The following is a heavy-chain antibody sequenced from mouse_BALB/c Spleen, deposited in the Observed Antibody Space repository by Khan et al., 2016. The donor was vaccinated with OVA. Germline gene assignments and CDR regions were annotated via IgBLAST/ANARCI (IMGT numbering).Heavy chain of an antibody. CDR1: GYSITSGYA. D-gene: IGHD1-1*01. V-gene: IGHV3-2*02. CDR2: ISYSGVT. Sequence: EVQLQESGPGLVKPSQSLSLTCTVTGYSITSGYAWNWIRQFPGNKLEWMGYISYSGVTSYNPSLKSRISITRDTSKNQFFLQLSSVTTEDTATYSCSSYYYYGYSFDYWGQGTTLTVSS. J-gene: IGHJ2*01. CDR3: SSYYYYGYSFDY.